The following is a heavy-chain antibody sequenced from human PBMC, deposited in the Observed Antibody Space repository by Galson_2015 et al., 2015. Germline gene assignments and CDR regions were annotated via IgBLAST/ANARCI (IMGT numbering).Heavy chain of an antibody. D-gene: IGHD5-12*01. J-gene: IGHJ6*02. V-gene: IGHV1-3*01. CDR2: NGNT. CDR3: AGRTYDRPTEYYYYGMDV. Sequence: NGNTKYSQKFQGRVTITRDTSASTAYMELSSLRSEDTAVYYCAGRTYDRPTEYYYYGMDVWGQGTTVTVSS.